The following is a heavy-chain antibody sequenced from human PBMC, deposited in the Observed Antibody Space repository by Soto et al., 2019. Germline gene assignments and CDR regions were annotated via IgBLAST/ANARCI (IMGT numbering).Heavy chain of an antibody. CDR2: IYYSGSS. V-gene: IGHV4-59*08. J-gene: IGHJ4*02. CDR1: GGAISGYY. D-gene: IGHD1-1*01. Sequence: QLQLQESGPGLVKPSETLSLTCTVSGGAISGYYWSWIRQPPGKGLEWIAHIYYSGSSNSNPSLKSRLTISVDTSKNQFSLNLSSVTAADTAVYYCARHSNAYRKSFEYWGQGPLVTVSS. CDR3: ARHSNAYRKSFEY.